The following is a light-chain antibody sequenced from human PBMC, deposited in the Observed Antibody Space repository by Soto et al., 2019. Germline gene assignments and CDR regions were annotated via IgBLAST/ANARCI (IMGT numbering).Light chain of an antibody. J-gene: IGLJ1*01. V-gene: IGLV2-14*03. Sequence: QSVLTQPASVSGSPGQSITISCTGTSRDVGGYNYVSWYQQHPGKAPKVMIYEVNNRPSGVSHRFSGSKSGNTASLTISGLQTEDEADYYCSSYTSSVAHVFGTGTKVTVL. CDR2: EVN. CDR1: SRDVGGYNY. CDR3: SSYTSSVAHV.